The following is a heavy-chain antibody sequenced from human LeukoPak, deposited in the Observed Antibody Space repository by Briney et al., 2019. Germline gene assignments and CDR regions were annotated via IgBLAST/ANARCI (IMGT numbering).Heavy chain of an antibody. CDR3: ARGSYGGNEALGYSYYGMDV. J-gene: IGHJ6*02. V-gene: IGHV4-59*01. D-gene: IGHD4-23*01. CDR2: IRYSGSA. Sequence: PSETLSLTCTVSGGSITNYYWSWIRQPPGKGLEWIGYIRYSGSANYNPSLKSRVTIAVDTSKNQFSLKLNSVTAADTAMYYCARGSYGGNEALGYSYYGMDVWGQGTTVTVSS. CDR1: GGSITNYY.